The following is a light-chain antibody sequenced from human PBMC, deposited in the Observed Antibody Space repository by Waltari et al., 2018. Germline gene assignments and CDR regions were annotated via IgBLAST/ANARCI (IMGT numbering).Light chain of an antibody. CDR2: GAP. V-gene: IGKV3-15*01. CDR3: QQYNNWYS. J-gene: IGKJ2*03. Sequence: VITQSPGIGSVSRGESATLSCRASLVVRSNLSWYQQKPGQAPRLLTYGAPTRATGTPARFSGSGAVTEFTLTISRLQSEDVALYYCQQYNNWYSFGPGTKLEIK. CDR1: LVVRSN.